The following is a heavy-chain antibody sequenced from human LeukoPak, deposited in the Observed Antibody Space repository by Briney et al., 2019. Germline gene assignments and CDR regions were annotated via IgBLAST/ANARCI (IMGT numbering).Heavy chain of an antibody. CDR3: ARGPYYYDSSGYSPRPPDY. CDR1: GGSISSYY. J-gene: IGHJ4*02. D-gene: IGHD3-22*01. CDR2: IYYSGST. V-gene: IGHV4-59*08. Sequence: SETLSLTCTVSGGSISSYYWSWIRQPPGKGLEWIGYIYYSGSTNYNPSLKSRVTISVDTSKNQFSLKLSSVTAADTAVYYCARGPYYYDSSGYSPRPPDYWGQGTLVTVSS.